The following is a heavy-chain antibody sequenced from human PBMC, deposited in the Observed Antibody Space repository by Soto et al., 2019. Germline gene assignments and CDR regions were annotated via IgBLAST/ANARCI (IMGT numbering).Heavy chain of an antibody. CDR1: GGSISSSSYY. V-gene: IGHV4-61*05. D-gene: IGHD3-22*01. CDR3: TGAYYDIDGYLLDP. CDR2: IYYSGST. Sequence: PSETLSLTCTVSGGSISSSSYYWGWIRQPPGKGLEWIGYIYYSGSTNYNPSLKSRVTISVDTAKNQFSLSLSSVTAADTAVYYCTGAYYDIDGYLLDPWGQGTSVTVSS. J-gene: IGHJ5*02.